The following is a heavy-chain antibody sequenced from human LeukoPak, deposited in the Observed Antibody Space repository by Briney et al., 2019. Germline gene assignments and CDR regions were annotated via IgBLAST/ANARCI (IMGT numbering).Heavy chain of an antibody. Sequence: PGGSLRLSCAASGFTFSSYSMNWVRQAPGKGLEWVSYISSSSSTIYYADSVKGRFTISRDNAKNSLYLQMNSLRAEDTAVYYCARGLSGYDSKRYYYYMDVWCKGTTVTVSS. J-gene: IGHJ6*03. D-gene: IGHD5-12*01. CDR1: GFTFSSYS. CDR2: ISSSSSTI. V-gene: IGHV3-48*04. CDR3: ARGLSGYDSKRYYYYMDV.